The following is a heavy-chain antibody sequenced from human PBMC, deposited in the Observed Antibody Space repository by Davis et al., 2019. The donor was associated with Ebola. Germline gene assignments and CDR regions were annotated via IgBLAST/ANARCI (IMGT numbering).Heavy chain of an antibody. J-gene: IGHJ3*02. CDR2: ISWNSGSI. CDR3: AKDIGYCSGGSCYSGAFDI. Sequence: SLKISCAASGFTFDDYAMHWVRQAPGKGLEWVSGISWNSGSIGYADSVKGRFTISRDNAKNSLYLQMNSLRAEDTALYYCAKDIGYCSGGSCYSGAFDIWGQGTMVTVSS. D-gene: IGHD2-15*01. CDR1: GFTFDDYA. V-gene: IGHV3-9*01.